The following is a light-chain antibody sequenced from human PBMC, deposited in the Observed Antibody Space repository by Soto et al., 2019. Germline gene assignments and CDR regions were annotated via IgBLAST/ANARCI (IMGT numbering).Light chain of an antibody. V-gene: IGKV1-39*01. CDR3: QQGYSNPVA. Sequence: DIQLTQSPSSLSASVGDRVTITCRASRYISSYLTWYQQKPGKAPRLLIYDASRWQSGVPARFSGSGSGTEFTLTISSLQAEDFGSYYCQQGYSNPVAFGGGTKVDIK. J-gene: IGKJ4*01. CDR2: DAS. CDR1: RYISSY.